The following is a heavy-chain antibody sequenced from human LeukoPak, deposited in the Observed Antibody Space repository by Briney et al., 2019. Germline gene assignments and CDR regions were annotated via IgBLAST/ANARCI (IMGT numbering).Heavy chain of an antibody. J-gene: IGHJ4*02. CDR1: GYTFTGDY. V-gene: IGHV1-2*02. CDR2: INPNSGGT. CDR3: TLYNF. D-gene: IGHD3/OR15-3a*01. Sequence: GASVKVSCKASGYTFTGDYMHWVRQAPGQGLEWMGWINPNSGGTNYAQKFQGRVTMTRDTSANTAYMELSNLRSEDMGVYYCTLYNFWGQGTLVTVSS.